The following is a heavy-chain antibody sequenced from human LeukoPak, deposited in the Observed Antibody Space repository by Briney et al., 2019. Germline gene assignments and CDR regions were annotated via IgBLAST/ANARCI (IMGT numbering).Heavy chain of an antibody. CDR2: IRSKANSYAT. J-gene: IGHJ5*02. CDR1: GFTFSGSA. D-gene: IGHD4-17*01. CDR3: AREALTTVTTYGWFDP. V-gene: IGHV3-73*01. Sequence: GGSLKLSCAASGFTFSGSAMHWVRQASGKGLEWVGRIRSKANSYATEYAASVKGRFTISRDDSKSTAYLQMNSLRAEDTAVYYCAREALTTVTTYGWFDPWGQGTLVTVSP.